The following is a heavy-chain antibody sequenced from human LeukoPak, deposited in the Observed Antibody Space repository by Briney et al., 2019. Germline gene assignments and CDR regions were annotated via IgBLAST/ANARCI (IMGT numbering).Heavy chain of an antibody. CDR1: GVTFSGYS. J-gene: IGHJ4*02. D-gene: IGHD3-22*01. CDR2: ISGSGGST. Sequence: PGGSLTLSCAASGVTFSGYSMSWIRQAPGKGLEWVSDISGSGGSTYYADPERSRFTLSRDNSKTTLYLQMNSLRSEDTAVYYSAKERVGCYYETLFDYCRQGTLVTVSS. CDR3: AKERVGCYYETLFDY. V-gene: IGHV3-23*01.